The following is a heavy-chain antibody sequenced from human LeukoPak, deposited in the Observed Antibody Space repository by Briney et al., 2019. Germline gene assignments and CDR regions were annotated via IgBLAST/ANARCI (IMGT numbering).Heavy chain of an antibody. J-gene: IGHJ6*02. Sequence: ASVKVSCKASGYTFTSYGISWVRQAPGQGLEWMGWISAYNGNTNHAQKLQGRVTMTTDTSTSTAYMELRSLRSDDTAVYYCARDLSPYCSSTSWTRCRYYGMDVWGQGTTVTVSS. CDR1: GYTFTSYG. V-gene: IGHV1-18*01. CDR3: ARDLSPYCSSTSWTRCRYYGMDV. CDR2: ISAYNGNT. D-gene: IGHD2-2*01.